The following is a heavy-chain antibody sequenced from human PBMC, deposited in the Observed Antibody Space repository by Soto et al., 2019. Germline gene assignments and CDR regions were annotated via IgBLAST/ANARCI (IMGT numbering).Heavy chain of an antibody. D-gene: IGHD2-15*01. CDR1: GGSISSGGYS. J-gene: IGHJ4*02. Sequence: SETLSLTCTVSGGSISSGGYSWSWIRQHPGKGLEWIGYIYDTGNTIYNPSLKSRVTISVDTSKNHFSLRLTSVTAADTAVYYCARALRAFIYFDSWGQGTLVTVSS. CDR2: IYDTGNT. V-gene: IGHV4-31*03. CDR3: ARALRAFIYFDS.